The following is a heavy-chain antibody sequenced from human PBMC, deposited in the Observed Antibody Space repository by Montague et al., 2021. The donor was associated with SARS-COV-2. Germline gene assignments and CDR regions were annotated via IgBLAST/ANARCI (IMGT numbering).Heavy chain of an antibody. D-gene: IGHD2-15*01. CDR1: GGSFSGYY. V-gene: IGHV4-34*01. CDR3: ARNSGGSSPEDWLGFDP. CDR2: INHSGST. Sequence: SETLSLTCAVYGGSFSGYYWSWIRQPPGKGLEWIGEINHSGSTNYNPSLKSRVTISVDTSKNQFSLKLSSVTAADTAVYYCARNSGGSSPEDWLGFDPWGQGTLVTVSS. J-gene: IGHJ5*02.